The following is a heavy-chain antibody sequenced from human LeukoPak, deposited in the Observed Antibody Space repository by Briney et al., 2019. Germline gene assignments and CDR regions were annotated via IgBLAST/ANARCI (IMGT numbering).Heavy chain of an antibody. V-gene: IGHV4-39*01. D-gene: IGHD2-8*01. J-gene: IGHJ4*02. Sequence: PSETLSLTCTVSGGSISSTSYYWGWIRQPPGKGLEWIGSIYYGGSTYYNRSLKRRVTMSVDTSKNQFSLKLSAVTAADTAVYYCARYEYALGHFDYWGQGSLVTVSS. CDR1: GGSISSTSYY. CDR2: IYYGGST. CDR3: ARYEYALGHFDY.